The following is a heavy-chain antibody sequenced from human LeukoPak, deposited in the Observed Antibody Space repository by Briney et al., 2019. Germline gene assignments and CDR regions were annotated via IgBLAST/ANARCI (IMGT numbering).Heavy chain of an antibody. V-gene: IGHV4-59*01. D-gene: IGHD1-1*01. CDR2: IYYSGST. CDR1: GGSISSYY. J-gene: IGHJ6*03. Sequence: SETLSLTCTVSGGSISSYYWSWIRQPPGKGLEWIGYIYYSGSTNYNPSLKSRVTISVDTSKNQFSLKLSSVTAADTAVYYCARSKTVRHRLECYYMDVWGKGTTVTVSS. CDR3: ARSKTVRHRLECYYMDV.